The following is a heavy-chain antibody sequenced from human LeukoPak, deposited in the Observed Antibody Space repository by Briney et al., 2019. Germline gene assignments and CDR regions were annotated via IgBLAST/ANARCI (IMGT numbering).Heavy chain of an antibody. V-gene: IGHV4-4*07. CDR2: IYTSGST. D-gene: IGHD3-22*01. CDR1: GGSISSYY. J-gene: IGHJ4*02. CDR3: ARGVEYYDSSGYPPYYFDY. Sequence: SETLSLTCTVSGGSISSYYWSWIRQPAGKGLEWIGRIYTSGSTNYNPSLKSRVTMSVDTSKNQFSLKLSSVTAADTAMYYCARGVEYYDSSGYPPYYFDYWGQGTLVTVSS.